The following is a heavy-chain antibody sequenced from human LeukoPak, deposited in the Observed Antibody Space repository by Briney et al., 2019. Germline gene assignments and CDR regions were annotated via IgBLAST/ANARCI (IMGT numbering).Heavy chain of an antibody. J-gene: IGHJ3*02. CDR2: ISCDGSNK. CDR1: GFTFSSYG. V-gene: IGHV3-30*18. CDR3: AKPICSGGSCYSGAFDI. D-gene: IGHD2-15*01. Sequence: GGPLRLSCAASGFTFSSYGMHWVRQAPGKGLEWVAVISCDGSNKYYADSVKGRFTSSRDNSKNTLYLQMNSLRAEDTAVYYCAKPICSGGSCYSGAFDIWGQGTMVTVSS.